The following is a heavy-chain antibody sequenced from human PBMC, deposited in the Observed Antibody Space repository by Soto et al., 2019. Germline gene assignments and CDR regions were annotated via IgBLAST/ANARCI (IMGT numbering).Heavy chain of an antibody. V-gene: IGHV4-30-2*02. Sequence: PSETLSLTCAVSGGSISSGGYSWSWIRQPPGKGLEWIGYMYHSGSTYYNPSLKSRVTISIDTSKNQFSLKLSSVTAADTAVYYCAIRYGYAFDSWGQGTVVNV. CDR1: GGSISSGGYS. D-gene: IGHD4-17*01. CDR3: AIRYGYAFDS. J-gene: IGHJ3*02. CDR2: MYHSGST.